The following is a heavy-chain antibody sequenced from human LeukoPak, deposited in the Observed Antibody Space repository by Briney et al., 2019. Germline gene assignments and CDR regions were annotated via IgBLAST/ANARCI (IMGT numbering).Heavy chain of an antibody. CDR3: AGWNVAGTFAFDY. CDR2: ISGSGGST. CDR1: GFTFSDYY. V-gene: IGHV3-23*01. J-gene: IGHJ4*02. Sequence: GGSLRLSCAASGFTFSDYYMSWIRQAPGKGLEWVSAISGSGGSTYYADSVKGRFTISRDNSKNTLYLQMNSLRAEDTAVYYCAGWNVAGTFAFDYWGQGTLVTVSS. D-gene: IGHD6-19*01.